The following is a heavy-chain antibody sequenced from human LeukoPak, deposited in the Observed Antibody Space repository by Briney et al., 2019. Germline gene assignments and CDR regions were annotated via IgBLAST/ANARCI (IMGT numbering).Heavy chain of an antibody. CDR2: INHSGST. V-gene: IGHV4-39*07. Sequence: PSETLSLTCTVSGGSIRSSYYYWSWIRQPPGEGLEWIGEINHSGSTNYNPSLKSRVTISVDTSKNQFSLKLSSVTAADTAVYYCARGLSAIVHWGQGTLVTVSS. CDR1: GGSIRSSYYY. D-gene: IGHD2-21*02. J-gene: IGHJ4*02. CDR3: ARGLSAIVH.